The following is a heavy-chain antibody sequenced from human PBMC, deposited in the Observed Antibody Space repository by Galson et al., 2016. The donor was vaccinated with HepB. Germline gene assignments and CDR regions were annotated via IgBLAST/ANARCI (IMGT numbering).Heavy chain of an antibody. CDR1: GFNLINYA. V-gene: IGHV3-23*01. Sequence: SLRLSCAFSGFNLINYAMSWVRQAPGKGLEWVSSFNSNSGTTHTADAVKGRFTMSRDNSKNTVNLQMNNLRVEDTAIYYCRRDQWELNVLDAFDVWGQGTVVTVSS. J-gene: IGHJ3*01. D-gene: IGHD1-26*01. CDR2: FNSNSGTT. CDR3: RRDQWELNVLDAFDV.